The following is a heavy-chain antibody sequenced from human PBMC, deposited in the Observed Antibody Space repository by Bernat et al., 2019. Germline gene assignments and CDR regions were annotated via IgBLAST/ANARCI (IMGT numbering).Heavy chain of an antibody. D-gene: IGHD3-16*02. J-gene: IGHJ4*02. CDR3: AREMGAYDYIWGSYRLDY. CDR2: ISSSSSTI. V-gene: IGHV3-48*02. CDR1: GFTFSSYS. Sequence: EVQLVESGGGLVQPGGSLRLSCAASGFTFSSYSMNWVRQAPGKGLEWVSYISSSSSTIYYADSVKGRFTISRDNAKNSLYLQMNSPRDEDTAVYYCAREMGAYDYIWGSYRLDYWGQGTLVTVSS.